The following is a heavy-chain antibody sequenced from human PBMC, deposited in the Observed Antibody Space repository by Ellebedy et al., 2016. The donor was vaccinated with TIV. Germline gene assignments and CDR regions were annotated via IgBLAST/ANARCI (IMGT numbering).Heavy chain of an antibody. D-gene: IGHD4/OR15-4a*01. V-gene: IGHV1-2*02. CDR3: ARVLRATSGMDV. J-gene: IGHJ6*02. Sequence: ASVKVSCKTSGYVFTAYYIHWVRQAPGQGLEWMGWINPDSGGTNLPQKFQGRVTMTRDTSANTAYMELSRLKSDDTAVYYCARVLRATSGMDVWGQGTTVTVS. CDR1: GYVFTAYY. CDR2: INPDSGGT.